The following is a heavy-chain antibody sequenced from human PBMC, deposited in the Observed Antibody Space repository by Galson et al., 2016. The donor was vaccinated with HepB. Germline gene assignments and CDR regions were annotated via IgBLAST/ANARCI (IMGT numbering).Heavy chain of an antibody. CDR3: AGDPYLSSGWNYYYYGMDV. CDR1: GGSVSTGSYY. Sequence: LSLTCTVSGGSVSTGSYYWSWIRQPPGKGLEWIGNIYYSGSTNYNPSLKSRVTISVDTSKNQFSLKLRSVTAADTAVYYCAGDPYLSSGWNYYYYGMDVWGQGTTVIVSS. D-gene: IGHD6-19*01. V-gene: IGHV4-61*01. CDR2: IYYSGST. J-gene: IGHJ6*02.